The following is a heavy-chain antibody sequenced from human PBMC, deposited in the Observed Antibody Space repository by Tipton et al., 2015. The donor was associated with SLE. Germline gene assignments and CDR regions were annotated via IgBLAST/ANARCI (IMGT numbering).Heavy chain of an antibody. D-gene: IGHD3-10*01. Sequence: SLRLSCAASGFTFSNAWMSWVRQAPGKGLEWVGRINSKTDGSTTDYAAPVKGRFTISRDDSKNTLYLQMNSLKTEDTAVYYCTTDRVPRAFDIWGQGTMVTVSS. CDR2: INSKTDGSTT. CDR1: GFTFSNAW. V-gene: IGHV3-15*05. CDR3: TTDRVPRAFDI. J-gene: IGHJ3*02.